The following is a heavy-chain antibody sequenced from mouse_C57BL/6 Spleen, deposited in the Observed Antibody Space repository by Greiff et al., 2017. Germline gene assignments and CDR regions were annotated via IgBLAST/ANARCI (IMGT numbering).Heavy chain of an antibody. D-gene: IGHD3-2*02. Sequence: QVQLLQSGAELVMPGASVKLSCKASGYTFTSYWMPWVHQRPGQCLEWIGEIDPSDSYTNYHHKFKGKSTLTVDKSSSTAYMQLSSLTSEDSAVYYCAIRDSSGYADDWGQGTTLTVSS. J-gene: IGHJ2*01. CDR1: GYTFTSYW. V-gene: IGHV1-69*01. CDR3: AIRDSSGYADD. CDR2: IDPSDSYT.